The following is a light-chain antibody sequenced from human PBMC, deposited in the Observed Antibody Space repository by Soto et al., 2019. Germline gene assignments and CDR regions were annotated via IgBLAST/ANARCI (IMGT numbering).Light chain of an antibody. CDR1: QSVGSDY. J-gene: IGKJ3*01. Sequence: TRSPCTXSLKRGKRAPIPCRGSQSVGSDYLARYKKKTGQXPXXXIFGGYGRATGITERFSGSGSGTDLTLTRRRLESEDSAVYYCQSYGTLLTFGRGTKVDI. CDR3: QSYGTLLT. CDR2: GGY. V-gene: IGKV3-20*01.